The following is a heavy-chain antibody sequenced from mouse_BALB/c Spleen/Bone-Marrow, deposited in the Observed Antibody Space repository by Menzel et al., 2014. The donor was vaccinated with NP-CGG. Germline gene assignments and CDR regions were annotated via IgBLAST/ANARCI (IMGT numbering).Heavy chain of an antibody. CDR2: ISSGGSYT. CDR1: GFTFSSYG. CDR3: ASGNYYAMDY. V-gene: IGHV5-6*02. J-gene: IGHJ4*01. Sequence: EVKLVESGGDLVKPGGSLKLSCAASGFTFSSYGVSWVRQTPDKRLEWVATISSGGSYTYYPDSVKGRFTISRDNAKNTLYLQMSSLKSEDTAMYYCASGNYYAMDYWGQGTSVTVSS. D-gene: IGHD1-1*01.